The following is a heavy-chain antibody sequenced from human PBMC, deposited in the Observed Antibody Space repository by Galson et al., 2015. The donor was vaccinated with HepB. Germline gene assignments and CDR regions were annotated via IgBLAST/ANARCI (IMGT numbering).Heavy chain of an antibody. CDR1: GDSVSSSSAA. V-gene: IGHV6-1*01. CDR2: TYYRSKWYD. J-gene: IGHJ3*02. Sequence: CAISGDSVSSSSAAWNRIRQSPSRGLEWLGRTYYRSKWYDDYALSLRSRITINPDTSKNQFSLHLDSVTPEDTAVYYCATIYSTAWDASNAFDTWGQGTMVTVSS. CDR3: ATIYSTAWDASNAFDT. D-gene: IGHD2-8*02.